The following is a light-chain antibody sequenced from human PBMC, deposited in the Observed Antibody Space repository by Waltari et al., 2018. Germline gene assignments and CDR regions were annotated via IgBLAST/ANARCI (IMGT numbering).Light chain of an antibody. Sequence: SALTQPRSVSGSPGQSVTIPCTVTSSHVGGYKYVSWYQQPPGKAPNLMIFDVRKRPSGGPDRFSGSKSGSTASLTISGLQAEDEADYYCCSYAGSRWVFGGGTKLTVL. V-gene: IGLV2-11*01. CDR3: CSYAGSRWV. CDR2: DVR. CDR1: SSHVGGYKY. J-gene: IGLJ3*02.